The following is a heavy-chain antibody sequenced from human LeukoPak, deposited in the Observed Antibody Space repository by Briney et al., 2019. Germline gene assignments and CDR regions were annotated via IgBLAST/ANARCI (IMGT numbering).Heavy chain of an antibody. Sequence: WGSLTLSCEVSGVSFSNYWMSWVRQPPGKGLEWVANINEDGNEKYYVDSVKGRFTISRDNANNAVYLQMNSLRVEDTAVYYCAGGQSVGYWGQGTLVTVSS. D-gene: IGHD4-23*01. CDR3: AGGQSVGY. CDR2: INEDGNEK. J-gene: IGHJ4*02. CDR1: GVSFSNYW. V-gene: IGHV3-7*01.